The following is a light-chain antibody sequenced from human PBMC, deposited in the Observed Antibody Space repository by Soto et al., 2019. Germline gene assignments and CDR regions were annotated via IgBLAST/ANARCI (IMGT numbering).Light chain of an antibody. V-gene: IGLV2-14*01. CDR3: SSYTSSSTLGV. J-gene: IGLJ1*01. Sequence: QSVLTQPASVSGSPGQSITISCTGTSSDIGGYKYVSWYQQHPGKAPKLMIYEVSNRPSGVSNRFSGSKSGNTASLTISGLQAEDEAYYYCSSYTSSSTLGVFGAGTKLTVL. CDR1: SSDIGGYKY. CDR2: EVS.